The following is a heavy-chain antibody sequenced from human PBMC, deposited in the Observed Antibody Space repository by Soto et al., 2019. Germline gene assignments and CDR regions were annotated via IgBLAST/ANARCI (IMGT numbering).Heavy chain of an antibody. J-gene: IGHJ5*02. V-gene: IGHV1-18*01. CDR2: ISDYNGNT. Sequence: QVQLVQSGAEGTKSGASVKVSCKASGYTFTSYGISWVGQAPGQGLERMGWISDYNGNTTYAQKLQARVTMTTDTSTSTAYLELRSLRSDDTAVYYCARESAVAAVGPWDQGTLVTVSS. CDR3: ARESAVAAVGP. D-gene: IGHD6-19*01. CDR1: GYTFTSYG.